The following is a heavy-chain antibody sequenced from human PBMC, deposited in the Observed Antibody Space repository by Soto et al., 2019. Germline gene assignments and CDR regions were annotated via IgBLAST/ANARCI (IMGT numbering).Heavy chain of an antibody. Sequence: ASVKVSCKASGYTFTSYGISWMRQAPGQGLEWMGWISAYNGNTNYAQKLQGRVTMTTDTSTSTAYMELRSLRSDDTAVYYCARVRKQQLVREYWFDPWGQGTLVTVSS. V-gene: IGHV1-18*01. J-gene: IGHJ5*02. CDR1: GYTFTSYG. CDR3: ARVRKQQLVREYWFDP. D-gene: IGHD6-13*01. CDR2: ISAYNGNT.